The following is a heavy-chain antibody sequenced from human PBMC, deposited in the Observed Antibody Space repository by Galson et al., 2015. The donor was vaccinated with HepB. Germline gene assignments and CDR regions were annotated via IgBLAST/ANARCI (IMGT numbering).Heavy chain of an antibody. V-gene: IGHV3-23*01. D-gene: IGHD5-12*01. CDR3: AKGSYSGYDWGYFDY. CDR2: ISGSGGST. CDR1: GFTFSSYA. Sequence: SLRLSCAASGFTFSSYAMSWVRQAPGKGLEWVSAISGSGGSTYYADSVKGRFTISRDNSKNTLYLQMNSLRAEDTAVYYCAKGSYSGYDWGYFDYWGQGTLVTVSS. J-gene: IGHJ4*02.